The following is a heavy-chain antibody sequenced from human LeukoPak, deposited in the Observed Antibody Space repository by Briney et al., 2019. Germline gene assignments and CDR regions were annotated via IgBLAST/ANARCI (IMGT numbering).Heavy chain of an antibody. V-gene: IGHV3-23*01. CDR3: AKDRSLAPNYFDY. D-gene: IGHD3-16*02. Sequence: PGGSLRLSCAASGFTFSSYAMSWVRQAPGKGLEWVSATSGSGGSTYYADSVKGRFTISRDNSKNTLYLQMNSLRAEDTAVYYCAKDRSLAPNYFDYWGRGTLVTVSS. J-gene: IGHJ4*02. CDR1: GFTFSSYA. CDR2: TSGSGGST.